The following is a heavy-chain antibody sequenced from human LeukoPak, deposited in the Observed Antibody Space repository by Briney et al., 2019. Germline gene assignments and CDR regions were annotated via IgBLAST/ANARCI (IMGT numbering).Heavy chain of an antibody. D-gene: IGHD5-12*01. CDR1: GFTFSSYA. J-gene: IGHJ3*02. V-gene: IGHV3-23*01. Sequence: GGSLKLSCTASGFTFSSYAMSWVRQAPGKGLEWVSAIIRSCGRTNYADTLKGRFTISTDKSTNTLYLQLNSLRSEDTAVYYCATLGRGRESAFDIWGQGTMVTVSS. CDR3: ATLGRGRESAFDI. CDR2: IIRSCGRT.